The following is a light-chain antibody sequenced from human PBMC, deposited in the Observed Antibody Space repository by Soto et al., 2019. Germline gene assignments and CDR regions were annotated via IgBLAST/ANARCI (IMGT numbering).Light chain of an antibody. CDR2: IDN. CDR3: SSWDDSLNGPV. CDR1: TSNIGRQT. V-gene: IGLV1-44*01. Sequence: QTVVTQPPSASGTPGQRVSISCSGSTSNIGRQTVNWYHRLPGTAPKLLIYIDNQRPSGVPHRCSGSKTGTSSSLAISGLQPEDEADDFCSSWDDSLNGPVFGGGTKLTVL. J-gene: IGLJ2*01.